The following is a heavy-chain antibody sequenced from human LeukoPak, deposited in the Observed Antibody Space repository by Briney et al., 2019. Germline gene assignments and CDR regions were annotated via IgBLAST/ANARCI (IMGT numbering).Heavy chain of an antibody. CDR1: GGSISSYY. J-gene: IGHJ4*02. CDR3: AREGHYYDSSGPSD. CDR2: IYTSGST. V-gene: IGHV4-4*07. D-gene: IGHD3-22*01. Sequence: PSETLSLTCTVSGGSISSYYWSWIRQPAGKGLEWIGRIYTSGSTNYNPSLKSRVTMSVDTSKNQSSLKLSSVTAADTAVYYCAREGHYYDSSGPSDWGQGTLVTVSS.